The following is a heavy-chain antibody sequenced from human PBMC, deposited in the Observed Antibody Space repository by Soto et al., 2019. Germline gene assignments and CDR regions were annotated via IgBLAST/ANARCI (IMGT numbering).Heavy chain of an antibody. Sequence: SETLSLTCTVSGGSISSGDHYWSWIRQPPGKGLEWIGYIYYSGTTYYNPSLKSRVTISVDTSENQFSLKVNSVTAADTAVYYCARALIQLWPHYYYGMDVWGQGTTVTVSS. V-gene: IGHV4-30-4*01. CDR2: IYYSGTT. CDR3: ARALIQLWPHYYYGMDV. D-gene: IGHD5-18*01. J-gene: IGHJ6*02. CDR1: GGSISSGDHY.